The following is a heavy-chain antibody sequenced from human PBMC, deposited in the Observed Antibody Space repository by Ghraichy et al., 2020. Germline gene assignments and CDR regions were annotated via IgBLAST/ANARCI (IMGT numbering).Heavy chain of an antibody. D-gene: IGHD2-15*01. Sequence: GGSLRLSCAASGFSFSSYAMSWVRQAPGKGLEWVSAISGTGAGKNYADSVKDRFIISRDNSKNTLYLQMNSLGAEDTAVYYCAKGGGGNWFDPWGQGTLVTVSS. V-gene: IGHV3-23*01. J-gene: IGHJ5*02. CDR1: GFSFSSYA. CDR2: ISGTGAGK. CDR3: AKGGGGNWFDP.